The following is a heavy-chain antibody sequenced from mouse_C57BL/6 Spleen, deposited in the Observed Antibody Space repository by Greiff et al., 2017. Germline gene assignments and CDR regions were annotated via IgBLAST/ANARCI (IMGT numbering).Heavy chain of an antibody. Sequence: EVKLVESGPGLVKPSQSLSLTCSVTGYSITSGYYWNWIRQFPGNKLEWMGYISYDGSNNYNPSLKNRISITRDTSKNQFFLKLNSVTTEDTATYYCAILLLRSYYFDYWGQGTTLTVSS. CDR3: AILLLRSYYFDY. J-gene: IGHJ2*01. CDR2: ISYDGSN. CDR1: GYSITSGYY. V-gene: IGHV3-6*01. D-gene: IGHD1-1*01.